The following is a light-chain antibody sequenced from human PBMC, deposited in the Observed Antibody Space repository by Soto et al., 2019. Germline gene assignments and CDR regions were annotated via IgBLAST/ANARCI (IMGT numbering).Light chain of an antibody. Sequence: QSALTQPASVSGSPGQSITISCTGTNSDVGGYNYVSWYQQHPGKAPKLMIYEVSKRPSGVSNRFSGSKSGNTASLTISGLQAEDEAAYYCSSYTSSSTPVFGGGTKLTVL. CDR1: NSDVGGYNY. CDR2: EVS. CDR3: SSYTSSSTPV. J-gene: IGLJ3*02. V-gene: IGLV2-14*01.